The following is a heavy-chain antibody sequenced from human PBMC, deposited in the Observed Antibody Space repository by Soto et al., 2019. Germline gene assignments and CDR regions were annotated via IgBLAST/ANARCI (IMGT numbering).Heavy chain of an antibody. Sequence: EVQLLESGGALVQPGGSLRLSCAATGFTFSVYAMTWVRQAPGKGLEWVSAVTANGGSTYSADSVKGRFTISRDNSKNTLFLQMNSLRAEDTAVYYCASLGVGDWANYYYYYGMDVWGQGTTVTVSS. CDR2: VTANGGST. CDR3: ASLGVGDWANYYYYYGMDV. J-gene: IGHJ6*02. CDR1: GFTFSVYA. D-gene: IGHD2-21*02. V-gene: IGHV3-23*01.